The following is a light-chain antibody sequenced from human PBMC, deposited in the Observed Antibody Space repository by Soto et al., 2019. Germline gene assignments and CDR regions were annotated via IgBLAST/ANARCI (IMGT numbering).Light chain of an antibody. V-gene: IGKV3-20*01. Sequence: EIVLTQSPGTLSLSPGERATLSCRASQSVRNSYLAWYQQKPGQAPGLLMYGATTRAAGIPDRFSGSGSGTDFTLTINRLEPEDFAVFYCLQYGTMPRTFGQGTKLEIK. J-gene: IGKJ2*01. CDR1: QSVRNSY. CDR2: GAT. CDR3: LQYGTMPRT.